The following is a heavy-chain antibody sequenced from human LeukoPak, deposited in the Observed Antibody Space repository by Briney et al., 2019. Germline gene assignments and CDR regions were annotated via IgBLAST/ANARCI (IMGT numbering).Heavy chain of an antibody. J-gene: IGHJ4*02. CDR1: GGSISSSSYY. CDR3: AREFNNDSSGYYYAIFDY. CDR2: IYYSGST. V-gene: IGHV4-39*02. Sequence: SETLSLTCTVSGGSISSSSYYWGWIRQPPGKGLEWIGSIYYSGSTYYNPSLKSRVTISVDTSKNQFSLKLSSVTAADTAVYYCAREFNNDSSGYYYAIFDYWGQGTLVTVSS. D-gene: IGHD3-22*01.